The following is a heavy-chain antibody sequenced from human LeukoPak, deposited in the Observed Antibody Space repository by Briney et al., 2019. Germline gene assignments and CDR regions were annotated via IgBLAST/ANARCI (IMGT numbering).Heavy chain of an antibody. V-gene: IGHV3-48*03. CDR1: GFTFSSYE. D-gene: IGHD3-22*01. Sequence: GGSLRLSCAASGFTFSSYEMNWVRQAPGKGLEWVSYISSSGSTIYYADSVKGRFTISRDNSKNMLYLQMNGLRAEDTAVYYCARGGKSGYYYGYWGQGTLVTVSS. CDR3: ARGGKSGYYYGY. CDR2: ISSSGSTI. J-gene: IGHJ4*02.